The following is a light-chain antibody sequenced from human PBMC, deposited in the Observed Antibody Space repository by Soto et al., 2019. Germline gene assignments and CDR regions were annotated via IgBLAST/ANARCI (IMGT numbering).Light chain of an antibody. V-gene: IGLV2-11*01. CDR1: SSDVGGYNY. CDR2: DVT. CDR3: CSYAVTYTPYVV. J-gene: IGLJ2*01. Sequence: QSALTQPRSVSGSPGQSVAISCTGTSSDVGGYNYVTWYQQHPGKAPKIMIYDVTKRPSGVPDRFSGSKSGNTASLTISGLQAEDEADYYCCSYAVTYTPYVVFGGGTKLTVL.